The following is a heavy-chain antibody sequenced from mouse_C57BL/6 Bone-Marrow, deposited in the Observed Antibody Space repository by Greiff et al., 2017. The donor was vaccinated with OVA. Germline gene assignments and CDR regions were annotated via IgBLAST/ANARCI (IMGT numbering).Heavy chain of an antibody. Sequence: EVHLVESGGGLVQPKGSLKLSCAASGFSFNTYAMNWVRQAPGKGLEWVARIRSKSNNYATYYADSVKDRFTISRDDSESMLYLQMNNLKTEDTAMYYCVRLGYDEGNWYFDVWGTGTTVTVSS. J-gene: IGHJ1*03. CDR2: IRSKSNNYAT. V-gene: IGHV10-1*01. CDR1: GFSFNTYA. D-gene: IGHD2-14*01. CDR3: VRLGYDEGNWYFDV.